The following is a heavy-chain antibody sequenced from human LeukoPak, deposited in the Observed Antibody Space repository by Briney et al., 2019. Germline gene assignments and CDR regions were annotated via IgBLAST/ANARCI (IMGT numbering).Heavy chain of an antibody. J-gene: IGHJ5*02. V-gene: IGHV4-59*12. CDR1: GGSISSYY. Sequence: SETLSLTCTVSGGSISSYYWSWIRQPPGKGLEWIGEIYHSGSTNYNPSLKSRVTISVDKSKNQFSLKLSSVTAADTAVYYCASRTVTIGRWFDPWGQGTLVTVSS. CDR2: IYHSGST. D-gene: IGHD4-17*01. CDR3: ASRTVTIGRWFDP.